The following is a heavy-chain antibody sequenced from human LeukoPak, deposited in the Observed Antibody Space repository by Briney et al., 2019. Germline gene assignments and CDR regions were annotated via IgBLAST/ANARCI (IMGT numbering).Heavy chain of an antibody. CDR2: INPNSGGT. V-gene: IGHV1-2*02. CDR1: GYTFTGYY. D-gene: IGHD1-26*01. Sequence: GASVKVSCKASGYTFTGYYMHWVRQAPGQGLEWMGWINPNSGGTNYAQKFQRRVTMTRDTSISTAYMELSRLRSDDTAVYYCARAREPGTLGYYFDYWGQGTLVTVSS. CDR3: ARAREPGTLGYYFDY. J-gene: IGHJ4*02.